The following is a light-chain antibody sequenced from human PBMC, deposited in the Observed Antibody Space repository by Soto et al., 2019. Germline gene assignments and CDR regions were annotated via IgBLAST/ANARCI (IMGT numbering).Light chain of an antibody. Sequence: EIAMTQSPATLSVSLGERATLSCRASQSISNNLAWYQQRPGQAPSLLIYGASTRATGFPARFSGSGSGTDFLLSISGLQSEDSAVYYCQQYNHWSSITFGQGTRLEIK. CDR1: QSISNN. J-gene: IGKJ5*01. CDR3: QQYNHWSSIT. V-gene: IGKV3-15*01. CDR2: GAS.